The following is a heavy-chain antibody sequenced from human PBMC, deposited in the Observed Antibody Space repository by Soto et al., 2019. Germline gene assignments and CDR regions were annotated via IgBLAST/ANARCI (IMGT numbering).Heavy chain of an antibody. J-gene: IGHJ4*02. CDR3: ASRDPGTSVDY. D-gene: IGHD1-7*01. CDR2: IYYSGST. CDR1: GGSISRSTYY. Sequence: KASETLSLTCTVSGGSISRSTYYWGWIRQPPGKGLEWIGSIYYSGSTYYRPSLKSRVTISVDTSKNQFSLKVTSLTAADTAVYYCASRDPGTSVDYWGQGTLVTVSS. V-gene: IGHV4-39*01.